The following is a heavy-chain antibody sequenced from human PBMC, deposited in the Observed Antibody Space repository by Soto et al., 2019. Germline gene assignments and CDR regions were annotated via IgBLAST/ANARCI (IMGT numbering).Heavy chain of an antibody. CDR3: ARGGRFAVADTDY. CDR1: GYSFTNYG. Sequence: QVQLVQSGVEVKKPGASVKVSCKASGYSFTNYGITWVRQAPGQGLEWLGWISGYNGNTNYAQKFQGRVTMTTDTSTSPAYMDLRSLRYDDTGGYYCARGGRFAVADTDYWGQGTLLTVSS. V-gene: IGHV1-18*01. J-gene: IGHJ4*02. D-gene: IGHD3-3*01. CDR2: ISGYNGNT.